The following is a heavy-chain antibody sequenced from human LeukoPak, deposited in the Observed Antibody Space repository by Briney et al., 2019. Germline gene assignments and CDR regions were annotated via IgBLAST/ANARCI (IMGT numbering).Heavy chain of an antibody. CDR1: GYTFSSHG. J-gene: IGHJ4*02. V-gene: IGHV3-23*01. CDR2: VNGAGDNT. CDR3: AKVSVCYGCYLAY. D-gene: IGHD3-16*01. Sequence: GGSLRLSCAASGYTFSSHGLTWVRQAPGKGLEWVSTVNGAGDNTYYAETVKGRFTISRDNSKTTLYLQMHSLRAEDTAIYYCAKVSVCYGCYLAYWGQGTLVTVS.